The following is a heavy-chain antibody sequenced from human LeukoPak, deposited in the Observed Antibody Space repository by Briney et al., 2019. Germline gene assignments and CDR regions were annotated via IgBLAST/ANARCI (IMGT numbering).Heavy chain of an antibody. CDR2: IYYSGST. D-gene: IGHD2-2*01. CDR3: ARGFRGYQLPPYYYYGMDV. J-gene: IGHJ6*02. V-gene: IGHV4-59*01. CDR1: GGSISSYY. Sequence: SETLSLTCTVSGGSISSYYWGWIRQPPGKGLEWIGYIYYSGSTNYNPSLKSRVTISVDTSKNQFSLKLSSVTAADTAVYYCARGFRGYQLPPYYYYGMDVWGQGTTVTVSS.